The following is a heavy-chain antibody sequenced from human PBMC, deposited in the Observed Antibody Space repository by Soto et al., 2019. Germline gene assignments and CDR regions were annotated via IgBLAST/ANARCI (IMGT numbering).Heavy chain of an antibody. CDR2: IYHSGST. D-gene: IGHD3-10*01. CDR1: SGSISSSNW. Sequence: SETLSLTCAVSSGSISSSNWWSWVRQPPGKGLEWIGEIYHSGSTNYNPSLKSRVTISVDKSKNQFSLKLSSVTAADTAVYYCARGVIALWFGELFSSYYYHMDVWGKGTTVTVSS. V-gene: IGHV4-4*02. CDR3: ARGVIALWFGELFSSYYYHMDV. J-gene: IGHJ6*03.